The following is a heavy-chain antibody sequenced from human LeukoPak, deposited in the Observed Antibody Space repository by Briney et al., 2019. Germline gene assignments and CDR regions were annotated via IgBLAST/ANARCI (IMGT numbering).Heavy chain of an antibody. J-gene: IGHJ4*02. Sequence: ASVKVSCKASGYTFTGYYMHWVRQAPGQGLEWMGWINPNSGGTNYAQKFQGRVTMTRDTSISTAYMELSRLRSDDTAVYYCATDIHCSSTSCTAYCGQGTLVTVSS. CDR2: INPNSGGT. CDR1: GYTFTGYY. V-gene: IGHV1-2*02. D-gene: IGHD2-2*01. CDR3: ATDIHCSSTSCTAY.